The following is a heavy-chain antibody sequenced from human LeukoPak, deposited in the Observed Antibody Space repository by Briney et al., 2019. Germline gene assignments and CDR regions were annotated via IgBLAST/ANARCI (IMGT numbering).Heavy chain of an antibody. CDR2: VNPNSGGT. J-gene: IGHJ6*03. D-gene: IGHD6-6*01. CDR1: GYTFTGYY. V-gene: IGHV1-2*02. CDR3: ATLEYSSSSGHYYYYCMDV. Sequence: ASVKVSCKASGYTFTGYYMHWVRQAPGQGLEWMGWVNPNSGGTNYAQKFQGRVTMTRDTSISTAYMELSRLRSDDTAVYYCATLEYSSSSGHYYYYCMDVWGKGTTVTVSS.